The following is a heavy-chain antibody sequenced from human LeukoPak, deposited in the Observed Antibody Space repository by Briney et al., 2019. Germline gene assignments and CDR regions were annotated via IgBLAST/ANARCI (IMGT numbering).Heavy chain of an antibody. V-gene: IGHV3-23*01. D-gene: IGHD6-6*01. CDR1: GGSISSGGYY. Sequence: PSETLSLTCTVSGGSISSGGYYWSWIRQHPGKGLEWVSAISGSGGSTYYADSVKGRFTISRDNSKNTLYLQMNSLRAEDTAVYYCAKDESIAARRAPFDYWGQGTLVTVSS. CDR3: AKDESIAARRAPFDY. J-gene: IGHJ4*02. CDR2: ISGSGGST.